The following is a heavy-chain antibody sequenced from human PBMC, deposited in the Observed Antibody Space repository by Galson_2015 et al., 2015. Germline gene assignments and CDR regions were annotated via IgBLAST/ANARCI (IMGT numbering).Heavy chain of an antibody. CDR2: IYHSGST. D-gene: IGHD3-22*01. J-gene: IGHJ4*02. Sequence: LSLTCTVSGYSISSGYYWGWIRQPPGKGLEWIGSIYHSGSTYYNPSLKSRVTISVDTSKNQFSLKLSSVTAADTAAYYCAMIVVVITSYFDYWGQGTLVTVSS. CDR1: GYSISSGYY. CDR3: AMIVVVITSYFDY. V-gene: IGHV4-38-2*02.